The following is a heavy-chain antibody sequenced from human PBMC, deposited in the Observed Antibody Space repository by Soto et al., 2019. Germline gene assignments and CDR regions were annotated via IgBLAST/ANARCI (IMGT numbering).Heavy chain of an antibody. V-gene: IGHV3-48*01. J-gene: IGHJ6*03. CDR3: ASEYSSSWSDYYYYMDV. D-gene: IGHD6-13*01. CDR1: GFTFSSYS. Sequence: GSLRLSCAASGFTFSSYSMNWVRQAPGKGLEWVSYISSSSSSIYYADSVKGRFTISRDNAKNSLYLQMNSLRAEDTAVYYCASEYSSSWSDYYYYMDVWGKGTTVTVSS. CDR2: ISSSSSSI.